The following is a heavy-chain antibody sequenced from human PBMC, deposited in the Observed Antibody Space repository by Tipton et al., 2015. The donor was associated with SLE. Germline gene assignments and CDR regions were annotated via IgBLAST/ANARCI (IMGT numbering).Heavy chain of an antibody. CDR2: LYHTGTS. J-gene: IGHJ2*01. CDR3: AREFLNPVTTVHYYFDL. V-gene: IGHV4-59*11. D-gene: IGHD4-11*01. Sequence: TLSLTCTVSGASISTHYWSWIRKPPGKRLEWIGTLYHTGTSGSNPSLKSRATISVDTSKRQFSLRLNSVSAADTAVYYCAREFLNPVTTVHYYFDLWGRGTLVTVSS. CDR1: GASISTHY.